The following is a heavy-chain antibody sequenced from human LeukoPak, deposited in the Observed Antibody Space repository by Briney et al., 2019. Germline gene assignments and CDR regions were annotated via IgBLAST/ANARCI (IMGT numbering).Heavy chain of an antibody. CDR2: INHGGNT. J-gene: IGHJ4*02. CDR3: AKDELAWGDYAPVDY. V-gene: IGHV4-34*01. D-gene: IGHD4-17*01. CDR1: GGSFSLYY. Sequence: PSETLSLTCAVYGGSFSLYYWTWIRQSPGKGLEWIGEINHGGNTNYNPSLKSRVTISVDTSKNQFSLQVTSVTAEDTAVYYCAKDELAWGDYAPVDYWGQGTLVTVSS.